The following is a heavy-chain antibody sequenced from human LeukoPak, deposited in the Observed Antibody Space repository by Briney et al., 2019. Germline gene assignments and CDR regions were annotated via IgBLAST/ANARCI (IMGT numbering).Heavy chain of an antibody. V-gene: IGHV3-30-3*01. Sequence: GGSLRLSCAASGFTFSTYAMHWVRHAPGKGLEWVAFISYDGSNKYYVDSVKGRFTISRDNSKNTLFLHMNSLRAEDTAVYYCARDIGRFRGYALGTFDVWGQGTMVTVSS. CDR3: ARDIGRFRGYALGTFDV. CDR1: GFTFSTYA. CDR2: ISYDGSNK. J-gene: IGHJ3*01. D-gene: IGHD5-18*01.